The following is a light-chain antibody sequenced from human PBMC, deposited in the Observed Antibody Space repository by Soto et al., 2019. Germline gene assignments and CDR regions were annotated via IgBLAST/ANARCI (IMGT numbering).Light chain of an antibody. V-gene: IGLV4-60*02. Sequence: QLVLTQSSSASASLGSSVKLTCTLSSGHSSYILAWHQQQPRKAPRYLMKLEGSGSYNKGSGVPDRFSGSSSGADRYLTISNLQFEDEADYYCDTWDSNTNYVFGTGTKVTVL. CDR2: LEGSGSY. J-gene: IGLJ1*01. CDR1: SGHSSYI. CDR3: DTWDSNTNYV.